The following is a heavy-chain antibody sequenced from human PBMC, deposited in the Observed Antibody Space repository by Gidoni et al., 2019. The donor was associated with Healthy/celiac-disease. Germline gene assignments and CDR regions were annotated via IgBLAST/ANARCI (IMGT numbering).Heavy chain of an antibody. CDR1: GFTFSGYW. CDR3: ASDLSGYSYGWGYYYYGLDV. D-gene: IGHD5-18*01. Sequence: EVQLVESGGGLVQPGRSLRLSCAASGFTFSGYWMHWFRQAPGKGLVWVSRINSDGSYTSYADSVKGRFTISRDNAKNTLYLQMNNLRAEDTAVYYCASDLSGYSYGWGYYYYGLDVWGQGTTVTVSS. CDR2: INSDGSYT. J-gene: IGHJ6*02. V-gene: IGHV3-74*01.